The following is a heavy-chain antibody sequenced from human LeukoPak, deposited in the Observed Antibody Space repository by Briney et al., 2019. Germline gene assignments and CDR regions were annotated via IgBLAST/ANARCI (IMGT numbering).Heavy chain of an antibody. D-gene: IGHD1-26*01. CDR1: GGTFTSYG. V-gene: IGHV1-18*01. J-gene: IGHJ4*02. CDR2: ISAYNGST. Sequence: GASVKVSCKASGGTFTSYGISWVRQAPGQGLEWMGWISAYNGSTNYAQKLQGRVTMTTDTSTSAAYMELRSLRSDDTAVYYCARVSYSGSYFLDYWGQGTLVTVSS. CDR3: ARVSYSGSYFLDY.